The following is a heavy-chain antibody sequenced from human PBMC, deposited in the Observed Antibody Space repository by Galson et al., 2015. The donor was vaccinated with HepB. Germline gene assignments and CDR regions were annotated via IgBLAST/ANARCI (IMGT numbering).Heavy chain of an antibody. CDR1: GGTFSSYT. CDR2: IIPILGIA. V-gene: IGHV1-69*02. Sequence: SVKVSCKASGGTFSSYTISWVRQAPGQGLEWMGRIIPILGIANYAQKFQGRVTITADKSTSTAYMELSSLRSEDTAVYYCARGPYMVRGVIKLNWYFDLWGRGTLVTVSS. J-gene: IGHJ2*01. D-gene: IGHD3-10*01. CDR3: ARGPYMVRGVIKLNWYFDL.